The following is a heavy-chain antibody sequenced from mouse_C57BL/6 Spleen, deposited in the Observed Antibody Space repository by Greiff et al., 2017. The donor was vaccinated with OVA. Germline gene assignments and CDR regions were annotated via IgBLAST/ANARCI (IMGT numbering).Heavy chain of an antibody. V-gene: IGHV2-2*01. J-gene: IGHJ2*01. CDR2: IWSGGST. D-gene: IGHD1-1*01. Sequence: VQVVESGPGLVQPSQSLSITCTVSGFSLTSYGVHWVRQSPGKGLEWLGVIWSGGSTDYNAAFISRLSISKDNSKSQVFFKMNSLQADDTAIYYCARNSDYYGSTHFDYWGQGTTLTVSS. CDR1: GFSLTSYG. CDR3: ARNSDYYGSTHFDY.